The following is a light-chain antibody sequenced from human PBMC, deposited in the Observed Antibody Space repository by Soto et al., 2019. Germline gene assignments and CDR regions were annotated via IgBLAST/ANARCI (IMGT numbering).Light chain of an antibody. CDR2: DVS. CDR3: QQYNTYWKM. CDR1: QTINNR. J-gene: IGKJ1*01. Sequence: DIQMTQSPSTLSASVGDRVTIPCRASQTINNRLAWYQQKPGKAPKLLIFDVSSLESGVPSRFSGSGSGTEFTLTISSLQPDDFAPYYCQQYNTYWKMFGQGTKVEV. V-gene: IGKV1-5*01.